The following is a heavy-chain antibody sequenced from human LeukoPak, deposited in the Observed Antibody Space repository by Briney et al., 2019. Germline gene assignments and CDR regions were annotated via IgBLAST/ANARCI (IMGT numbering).Heavy chain of an antibody. CDR3: ARGRRELDY. Sequence: SETLSLTCAVYGGSSSGYYWSWIRQPPGKGLEWIGEINHSGSTNYNPSLKSRVTISVDTSKNQFSLKLSSVTAADTAVYYCARGRRELDYWGQGTLVTVSS. CDR1: GGSSSGYY. V-gene: IGHV4-34*01. D-gene: IGHD1-26*01. CDR2: INHSGST. J-gene: IGHJ4*02.